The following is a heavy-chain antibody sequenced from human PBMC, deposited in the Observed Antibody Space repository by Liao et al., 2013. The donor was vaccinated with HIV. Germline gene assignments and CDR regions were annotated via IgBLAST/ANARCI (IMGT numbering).Heavy chain of an antibody. CDR1: GGSISSYY. J-gene: IGHJ3*02. CDR3: ARCRGYADAFDI. Sequence: QLQLQESGPGLVKPSETLSLTCIVSGGSISSYYWSWIRQPPGKGLEWIGYIFYSGSPNYNPSLKSRVTISVDTSKNQFSLKLSSVTAADTAVYYCARCRGYADAFDIWGQGTMVTVSS. V-gene: IGHV4-59*12. D-gene: IGHD5-12*01. CDR2: IFYSGSP.